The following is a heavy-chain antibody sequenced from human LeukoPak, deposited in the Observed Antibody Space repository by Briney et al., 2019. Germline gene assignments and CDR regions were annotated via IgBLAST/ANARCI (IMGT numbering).Heavy chain of an antibody. J-gene: IGHJ5*02. CDR1: GGSFSGYY. D-gene: IGHD2-2*01. CDR3: ARDRSNIVVVPAAIDP. Sequence: SETLSLTCAVYGGSFSGYYWSWIRQPPGKGLEWIGEINHSGSTNYNPSLKSRVTIPVDTSKNQFSLKLSSVTAADTAVYYCARDRSNIVVVPAAIDPWGQGTLVTVSS. CDR2: INHSGST. V-gene: IGHV4-34*01.